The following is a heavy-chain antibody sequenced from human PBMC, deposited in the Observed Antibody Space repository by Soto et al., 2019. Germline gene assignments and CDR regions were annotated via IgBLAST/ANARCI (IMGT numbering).Heavy chain of an antibody. CDR2: IYYSGST. D-gene: IGHD2-2*01. V-gene: IGHV4-59*01. Sequence: QVQLQESGPGLVKPWETLSLTCTVSGGSISSYYWSWIRQPPGKGLEWIGYIYYSGSTNYNPSLKSRVTISVDTSKNQFSLKLSSVTAADTAVYYCARGRPQKGGYCSSTSCYSYYYYYMDVWGKGTTVTVSS. J-gene: IGHJ6*03. CDR3: ARGRPQKGGYCSSTSCYSYYYYYMDV. CDR1: GGSISSYY.